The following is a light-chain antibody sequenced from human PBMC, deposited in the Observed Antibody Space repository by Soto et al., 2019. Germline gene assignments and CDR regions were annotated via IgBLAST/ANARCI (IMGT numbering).Light chain of an antibody. CDR1: RSDVGYYDY. Sequence: SMLALAPAGYGFRGQSFPISWTGTRSDVGYYDYVSWYQQHPGKAPKLVIYEVTKRPSGVPDRVSASKSGNTASLTVSGLRAEDEADYSRSSYAGSNNFVFGSGTKVTVL. CDR2: EVT. J-gene: IGLJ1*01. V-gene: IGLV2-8*01. CDR3: SSYAGSNNFV.